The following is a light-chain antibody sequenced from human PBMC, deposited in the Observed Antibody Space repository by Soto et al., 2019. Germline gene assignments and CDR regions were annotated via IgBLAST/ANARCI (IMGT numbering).Light chain of an antibody. CDR1: QSVSTN. J-gene: IGKJ1*01. Sequence: EIVMTQSPATLSVSPGERATLSCSASQSVSTNLAWYQQKPGQAPRLLIYGASTRATGIPARFSGSGSGTEFTLTISSLQSEDFAVYYCQQYHNWPPMFGQGTKVDIK. V-gene: IGKV3-15*01. CDR3: QQYHNWPPM. CDR2: GAS.